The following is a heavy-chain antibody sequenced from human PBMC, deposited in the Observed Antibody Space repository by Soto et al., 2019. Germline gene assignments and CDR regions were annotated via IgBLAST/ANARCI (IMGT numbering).Heavy chain of an antibody. D-gene: IGHD4-17*01. V-gene: IGHV4-59*01. Sequence: SETLSLTCTVSGGSISTYYWSWIRQPPGKGLEWIGYIHKSGTTNYNPALKSRVTISVDTSKNQFSLKLSSVTAADTAVYYCARYGDYELDYFDQWGQGTLVTVSS. CDR1: GGSISTYY. J-gene: IGHJ4*02. CDR3: ARYGDYELDYFDQ. CDR2: IHKSGTT.